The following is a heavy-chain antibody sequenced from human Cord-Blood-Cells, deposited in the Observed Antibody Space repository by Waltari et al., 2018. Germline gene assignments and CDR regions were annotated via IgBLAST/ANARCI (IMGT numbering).Heavy chain of an antibody. J-gene: IGHJ4*02. CDR2: MYYSGST. V-gene: IGHV4-39*07. CDR1: GGSISSSSYY. Sequence: QLQLQESGPGLVKPSETLSLTCTVSGGSISSSSYYWGWIRQPPGKGLEWIGSMYYSGSTYYNPSLKSRVPISVDTSKNQFSLKLSSVTAADTAVYYCARCSPFSSSWYFDYWGQGTLVTVSS. D-gene: IGHD6-13*01. CDR3: ARCSPFSSSWYFDY.